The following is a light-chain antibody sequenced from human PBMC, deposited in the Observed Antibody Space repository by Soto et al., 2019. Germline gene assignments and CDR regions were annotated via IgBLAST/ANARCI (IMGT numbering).Light chain of an antibody. J-gene: IGKJ2*01. CDR3: QEYNNWPPFMYT. CDR1: QSISTY. Sequence: EIVMTQSPATLSVSPGERATLSCRASQSISTYLAWYQHKPGQAPRLLIYGASLRATGIPARFSGTGSGTEFTLTISSLQSEDFAVYYCQEYNNWPPFMYTFGQGTKVDIK. CDR2: GAS. V-gene: IGKV3-15*01.